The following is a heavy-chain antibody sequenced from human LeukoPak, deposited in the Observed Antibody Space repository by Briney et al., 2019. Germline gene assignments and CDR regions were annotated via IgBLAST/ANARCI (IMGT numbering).Heavy chain of an antibody. D-gene: IGHD6-19*01. Sequence: SETLSLTCAVYGGSFSGYYWSWIRQPPGKGLEWIGEINHSGSTNYNPSLKSRVTISVDTSKNQFSLKLSSVTAADTAVYYCARTGYSSGWSQWFDPWGQGTLVTVSS. CDR2: INHSGST. CDR1: GGSFSGYY. V-gene: IGHV4-34*01. CDR3: ARTGYSSGWSQWFDP. J-gene: IGHJ5*02.